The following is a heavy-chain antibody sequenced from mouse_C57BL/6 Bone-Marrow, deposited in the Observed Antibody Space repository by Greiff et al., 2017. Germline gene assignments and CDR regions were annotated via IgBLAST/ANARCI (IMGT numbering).Heavy chain of an antibody. CDR3: ARSFAY. Sequence: EVQVIESGGGLVQPGGSLSLSCAASGFTFTDYYMSWVRQPPGKALEWLGFIRNQANGYTTEYSVSVKGRFTISRDNSQSSLYLHLHALRAEDSAAYYCARSFAYWGQGTLVTVSA. V-gene: IGHV7-3*01. J-gene: IGHJ3*01. CDR2: IRNQANGYTT. CDR1: GFTFTDYY.